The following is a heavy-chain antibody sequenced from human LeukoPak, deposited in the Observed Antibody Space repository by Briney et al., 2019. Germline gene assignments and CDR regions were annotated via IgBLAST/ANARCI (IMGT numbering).Heavy chain of an antibody. CDR2: ISYDGSNK. D-gene: IGHD3-22*01. CDR3: AKEAHYYDSSGYLDY. CDR1: GFTSSSYG. V-gene: IGHV3-30*18. J-gene: IGHJ4*02. Sequence: GGSLRLSCAASGFTSSSYGMHWVRQVPGKGLEWVAVISYDGSNKYYADSVKGRFTISRDNSKNTLYLQMNSLRAEDTAVYYCAKEAHYYDSSGYLDYWGQGTLVTVSS.